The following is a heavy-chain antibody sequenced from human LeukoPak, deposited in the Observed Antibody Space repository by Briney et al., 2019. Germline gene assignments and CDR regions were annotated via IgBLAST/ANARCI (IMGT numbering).Heavy chain of an antibody. Sequence: GGSLRLSCAASGFTFSGYAMSWVRQAPGKGPEWVSTISVSGGNTYYADSVKGRFTISRDNSMNTLYLQMNSLRAEDTAVYYCAKGPSSSYYYYFDYWGQGTLVTVSS. V-gene: IGHV3-23*01. CDR1: GFTFSGYA. D-gene: IGHD3-22*01. J-gene: IGHJ4*02. CDR2: ISVSGGNT. CDR3: AKGPSSSYYYYFDY.